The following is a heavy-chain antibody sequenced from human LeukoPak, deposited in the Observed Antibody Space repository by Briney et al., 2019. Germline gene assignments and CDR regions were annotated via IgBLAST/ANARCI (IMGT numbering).Heavy chain of an antibody. CDR3: ARDRSYRSGWFNWFDP. CDR1: GYTLTELS. Sequence: GASVKVSCKVSGYTLTELSMHWVRQAPGKGLEWMGGFDPEDGETIYAQKFQGRVTMTEDTSTDTAYMELSSLRSEDTAVYYCARDRSYRSGWFNWFDPWGQGTLVTVSS. J-gene: IGHJ5*02. CDR2: FDPEDGET. V-gene: IGHV1-24*01. D-gene: IGHD6-19*01.